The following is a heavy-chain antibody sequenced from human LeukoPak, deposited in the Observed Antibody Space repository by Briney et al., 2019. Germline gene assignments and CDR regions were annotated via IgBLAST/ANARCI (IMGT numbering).Heavy chain of an antibody. CDR3: ASPITMIVVVTANPYDAFDI. CDR2: ISSSGSTI. D-gene: IGHD3-22*01. J-gene: IGHJ3*02. CDR1: GFILSSYD. V-gene: IGHV3-48*03. Sequence: GGSLRLSCAASGFILSSYDMNWVRQAPGKGLEWVSYISSSGSTIYYADSVKGRFTISRDNAKNSLYLQMNSLRAEDTAVYYCASPITMIVVVTANPYDAFDIWGQGTMVTVSS.